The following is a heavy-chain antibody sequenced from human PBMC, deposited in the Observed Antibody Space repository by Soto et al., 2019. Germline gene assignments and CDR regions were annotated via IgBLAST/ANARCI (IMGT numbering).Heavy chain of an antibody. CDR2: ISYDGSNK. J-gene: IGHJ6*02. Sequence: QVQLVESGGGVVQPGRSLRLSCAASGFTFSSYAMHWVRQAPGKGLEWVAVISYDGSNKYYADSVKGRFTISRDNSKNMQYLQMNSMTAEDTVVYYCARAQEDAYYYGMDVWGQGTTVTVSS. V-gene: IGHV3-30-3*01. D-gene: IGHD2-8*01. CDR3: ARAQEDAYYYGMDV. CDR1: GFTFSSYA.